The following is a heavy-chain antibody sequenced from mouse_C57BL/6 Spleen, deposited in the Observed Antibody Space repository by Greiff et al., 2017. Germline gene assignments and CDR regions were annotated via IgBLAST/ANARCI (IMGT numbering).Heavy chain of an antibody. J-gene: IGHJ4*01. D-gene: IGHD2-5*01. CDR3: ARNSNYDYAMDY. CDR2: INPYNGGT. V-gene: IGHV1-19*01. Sequence: VQLKESGPVLVKPGASVKMSCKASGYTFTDYYMNWVKQSHGKSLEWIGVINPYNGGTSYNQKFKGKATLTVDKSSSTAYMELNSLTSEDSAVYYCARNSNYDYAMDYWGQGTSVTVSS. CDR1: GYTFTDYY.